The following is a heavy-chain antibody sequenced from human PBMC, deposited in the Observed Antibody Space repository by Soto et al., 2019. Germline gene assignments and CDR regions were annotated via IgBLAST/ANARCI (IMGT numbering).Heavy chain of an antibody. CDR3: AKGTSKLDY. V-gene: IGHV3-23*01. D-gene: IGHD2-2*01. J-gene: IGHJ4*02. CDR2: ISASGRSL. CDR1: GFTFSSND. Sequence: EVQLLESGGGLIQQGGSLRLSCAASGFTFSSNDMSWVRHAPGKGLEWASSISASGRSLFYADAVKGRFTISRDNSKNTLYLQMSSLTAEDTAVYYCAKGTSKLDYWGQGTLVTVSS.